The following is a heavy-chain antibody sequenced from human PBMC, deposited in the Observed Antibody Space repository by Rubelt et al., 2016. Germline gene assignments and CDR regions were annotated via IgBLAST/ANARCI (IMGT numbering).Heavy chain of an antibody. J-gene: IGHJ5*02. Sequence: QLQLQESGPGLVKPSETLSLTCIVSGDSISSSSPYWGWIRQPPGKGLEWIGSVFHSGSPFYNPCLNSRVTMSVDTSKNQVSRKLSSVTAGDTAVYDWARDKQQLVSWFDPWGQGTLVTVSS. D-gene: IGHD6-13*01. CDR1: GDSISSSSPY. V-gene: IGHV4-39*07. CDR2: VFHSGSP. CDR3: ARDKQQLVSWFDP.